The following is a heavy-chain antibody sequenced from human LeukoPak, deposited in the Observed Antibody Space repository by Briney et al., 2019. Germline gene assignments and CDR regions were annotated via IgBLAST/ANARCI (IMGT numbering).Heavy chain of an antibody. CDR3: AREGGYSYGYGGYYYYYMDV. V-gene: IGHV4-59*01. Sequence: PSETLSLTCTVSGGSISSYYWSWIRQPPGKGLEWIGYIYYSGSTNYNPSLKSRVTISVDTSKNQFSLKLSSVTAADTAVYYCAREGGYSYGYGGYYYYYMDVWAKGPRSPSP. J-gene: IGHJ6*03. CDR1: GGSISSYY. D-gene: IGHD5-18*01. CDR2: IYYSGST.